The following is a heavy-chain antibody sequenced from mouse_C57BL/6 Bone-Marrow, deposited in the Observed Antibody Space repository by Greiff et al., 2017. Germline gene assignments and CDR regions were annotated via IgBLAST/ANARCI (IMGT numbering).Heavy chain of an antibody. CDR2: IVPEIGDT. CDR3: SSFDGNYCDF. V-gene: IGHV14-4*01. Sequence: EVQLVESGAELVRPGASVKLSCTASGFNIKDDYIHWVKQRPEQGLEWIGWIVPEIGDTEYASKFQGKATITSDTSSNTAYLQLISLTSEDTAVYSCSSFDGNYCDFWGQGTPLTVAS. J-gene: IGHJ2*01. D-gene: IGHD2-3*01. CDR1: GFNIKDDY.